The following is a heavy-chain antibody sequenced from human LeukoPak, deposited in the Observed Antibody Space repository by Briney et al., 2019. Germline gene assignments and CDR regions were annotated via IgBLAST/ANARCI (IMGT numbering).Heavy chain of an antibody. Sequence: PSETLSLTCAVSGVSISSSYWSWIRQPPGKGLEWIGYISYRGTTKYNPSLKSRVTISLDTSKNQVSLNLSSVTAADTAVYYCAAYSSSSGAFDYWGQGTLVTVSS. D-gene: IGHD6-6*01. CDR3: AAYSSSSGAFDY. J-gene: IGHJ4*02. V-gene: IGHV4-59*01. CDR2: ISYRGTT. CDR1: GVSISSSY.